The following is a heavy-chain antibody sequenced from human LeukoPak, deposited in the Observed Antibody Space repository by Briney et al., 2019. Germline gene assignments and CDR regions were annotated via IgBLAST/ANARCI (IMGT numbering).Heavy chain of an antibody. J-gene: IGHJ5*02. D-gene: IGHD3-10*01. CDR2: INPNSGGT. CDR1: GFTFTGHY. CDR3: ARDMHRGHNEAGFDP. Sequence: ASVKVSCKASGFTFTGHYMHWLRQAPGQGLEWMGWINPNSGGTNYAQKFQGRVTMTRDTSISTAYMELSRLRSDDTAVYYCARDMHRGHNEAGFDPWGQGTLVTVSS. V-gene: IGHV1-2*02.